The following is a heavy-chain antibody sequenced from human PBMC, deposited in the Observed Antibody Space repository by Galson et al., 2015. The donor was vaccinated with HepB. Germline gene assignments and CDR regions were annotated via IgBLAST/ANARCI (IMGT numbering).Heavy chain of an antibody. Sequence: SVKVSCKASGYTFSNYGISWVRQAPGQGLEWMGWISAYNGNTNYTQKVQSRVTMTTDTSTSTAYMELRSLRSDDTAVYFCARGSYCSSTSCLTSTYYYYGMDVWGQGTTVTVSS. CDR3: ARGSYCSSTSCLTSTYYYYGMDV. CDR1: GYTFSNYG. D-gene: IGHD2-2*01. V-gene: IGHV1-18*04. CDR2: ISAYNGNT. J-gene: IGHJ6*02.